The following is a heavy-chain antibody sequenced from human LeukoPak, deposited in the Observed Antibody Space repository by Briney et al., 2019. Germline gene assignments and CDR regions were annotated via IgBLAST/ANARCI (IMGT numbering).Heavy chain of an antibody. V-gene: IGHV4-34*01. CDR2: INHSGGT. D-gene: IGHD3-10*01. CDR1: GGSFSGYY. Sequence: SETLSLTCAVYGGSFSGYYWSWIRQPPGKGLEWIGEINHSGGTNYNPSLKSRVTISVDTSKNQFSLKLSSVTAADTAVYYCARGGSGSYYNPWYFDYWGQGTLVTVSS. CDR3: ARGGSGSYYNPWYFDY. J-gene: IGHJ4*02.